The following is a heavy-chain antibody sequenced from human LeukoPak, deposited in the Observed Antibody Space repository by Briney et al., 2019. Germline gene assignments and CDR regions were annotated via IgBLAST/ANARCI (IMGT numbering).Heavy chain of an antibody. CDR2: IYYSGST. Sequence: SETLSLTCTVSGGSISSSSYYWGWIRQPPGKGLEWIGSIYYSGSTYYNPSLKSRVTISVDTSKNQFSLKLSSVTAADTAVYYCARGSGYSYKTPFDYWGQGTLVTVSS. D-gene: IGHD5-18*01. CDR3: ARGSGYSYKTPFDY. J-gene: IGHJ4*02. V-gene: IGHV4-39*07. CDR1: GGSISSSSYY.